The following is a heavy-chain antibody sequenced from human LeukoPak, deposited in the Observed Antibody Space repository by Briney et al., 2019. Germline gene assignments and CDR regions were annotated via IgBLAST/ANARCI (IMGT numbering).Heavy chain of an antibody. CDR2: INWNGGST. D-gene: IGHD4-17*01. CDR1: GFTFSSYS. J-gene: IGHJ4*02. CDR3: ARGGRTVTTVFDY. V-gene: IGHV3-20*04. Sequence: SGGSLRLSCAASGFTFSSYSMNWVRQAPGKGLEWVSGINWNGGSTGYADSVKGRFTISRDNAKNSLYLQMNSLRAEDTAVYSCARGGRTVTTVFDYWGQGTLVTVSS.